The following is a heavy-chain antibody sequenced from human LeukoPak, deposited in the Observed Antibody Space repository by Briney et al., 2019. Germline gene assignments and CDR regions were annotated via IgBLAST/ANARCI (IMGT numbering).Heavy chain of an antibody. D-gene: IGHD3-22*01. Sequence: SETLSLTCTVSGGSISSYYWGWIRQPPGKGLEWIGSIYHSGSTYYNPSLKSRVTISVDTSKNQFSLKLSSVTAADTAVYYCARESLRRYDSSGYYFYWGQGTLVTVSS. J-gene: IGHJ4*02. V-gene: IGHV4-38-2*02. CDR3: ARESLRRYDSSGYYFY. CDR1: GGSISSYY. CDR2: IYHSGST.